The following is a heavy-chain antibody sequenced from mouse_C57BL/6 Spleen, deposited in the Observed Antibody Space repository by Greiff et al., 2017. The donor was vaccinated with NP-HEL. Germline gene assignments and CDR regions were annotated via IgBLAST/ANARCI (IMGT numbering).Heavy chain of an antibody. D-gene: IGHD2-4*01. Sequence: EVNVVESGGGLVKPGGSLKLSCAASGFTFSDYGMHWVRQAPEKGLEWVAYISSGSSTIYYADTVKGRFTISRDNAKNTLFLQMTSLRSEDTAMYYCARLDDYDGPWFAYWGQGTLVTVSA. CDR3: ARLDDYDGPWFAY. J-gene: IGHJ3*01. CDR1: GFTFSDYG. CDR2: ISSGSSTI. V-gene: IGHV5-17*01.